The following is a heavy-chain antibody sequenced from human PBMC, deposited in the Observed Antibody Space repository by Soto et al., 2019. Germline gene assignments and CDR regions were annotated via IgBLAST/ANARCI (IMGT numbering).Heavy chain of an antibody. D-gene: IGHD6-13*01. V-gene: IGHV3-72*01. CDR3: ARGSSRFHDPYYHDAIDV. CDR1: GFTFSDHY. J-gene: IGHJ6*02. Sequence: EVQLVESGGGLVQPGGSLRLSCAASGFTFSDHYMDWVRQAPGKGLEWVGRHRNKANSYTTEYAASVKGRFTISRDDSKNSLYLQMNSLQTEDTAVYYCARGSSRFHDPYYHDAIDVWGQGTTVT. CDR2: HRNKANSYTT.